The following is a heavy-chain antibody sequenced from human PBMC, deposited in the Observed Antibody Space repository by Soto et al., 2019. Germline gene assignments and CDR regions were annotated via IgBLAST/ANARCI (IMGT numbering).Heavy chain of an antibody. CDR2: IYYRGST. CDR1: GDSITGSH. J-gene: IGHJ5*02. CDR3: EGSAIAGSEVNTCFDP. V-gene: IGHV4-59*01. Sequence: SETLSLTCTVSGDSITGSHWNWIRQPLGKPLEWIGYIYYRGSTNYNPSLKSRLTLSVDTSKNQIFLRLNSVSAADTAVYYCEGSAIAGSEVNTCFDPWGQRLLATVS. D-gene: IGHD3-10*01.